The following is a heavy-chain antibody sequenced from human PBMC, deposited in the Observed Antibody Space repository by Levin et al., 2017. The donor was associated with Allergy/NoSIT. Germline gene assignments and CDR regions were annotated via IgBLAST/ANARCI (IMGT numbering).Heavy chain of an antibody. J-gene: IGHJ5*02. CDR2: ISAYNGNT. D-gene: IGHD2-2*02. Sequence: ASVKVSCKASGYTFTSYGISWVRQAPGQGLEWMGWISAYNGNTNYAQKLQGRVTMTTDTSTSTAYMELRSLRSDDTAVYYCARDGWVVPAAITGKGWFDPWGQGTLVTVSS. CDR1: GYTFTSYG. CDR3: ARDGWVVPAAITGKGWFDP. V-gene: IGHV1-18*01.